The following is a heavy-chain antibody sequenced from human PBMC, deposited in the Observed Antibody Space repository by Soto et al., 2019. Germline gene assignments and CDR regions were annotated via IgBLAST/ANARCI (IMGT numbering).Heavy chain of an antibody. J-gene: IGHJ5*02. CDR2: IIPIFGTA. V-gene: IGHV1-69*01. D-gene: IGHD2-15*01. CDR1: GGTFSSYA. Sequence: QVQLVQSGAEVKKPGSSVKVSCKASGGTFSSYAISWVRQAPGQGLEWMGGIIPIFGTANYAQKFQGRVTITADESTSTAYMELSSLRSEDTAVYYCARGQPRPYCSGGSCYSNWFDPWGQGTLVTVSS. CDR3: ARGQPRPYCSGGSCYSNWFDP.